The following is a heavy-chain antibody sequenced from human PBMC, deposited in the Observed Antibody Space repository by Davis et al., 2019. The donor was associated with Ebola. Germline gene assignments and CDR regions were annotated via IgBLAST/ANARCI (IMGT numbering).Heavy chain of an antibody. V-gene: IGHV4-61*09. CDR1: GDSMTSGSYY. Sequence: PSETLSLTCSVSGDSMTSGSYYWSWIRQPAGKGLEWIGQIYTSGGTNYNPSLSGRATLSVDTSKNQFSLKLSSVTAADTAVYYCARERRFSSWLDDWGQGTLVTVSS. CDR2: IYTSGGT. D-gene: IGHD6-13*01. J-gene: IGHJ5*02. CDR3: ARERRFSSWLDD.